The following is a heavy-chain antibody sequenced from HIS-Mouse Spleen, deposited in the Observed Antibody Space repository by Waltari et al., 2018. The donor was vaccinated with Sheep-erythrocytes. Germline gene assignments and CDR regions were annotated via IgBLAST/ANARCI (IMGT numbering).Heavy chain of an antibody. V-gene: IGHV3-21*01. CDR2: ISSSSSYI. CDR3: ARVASGATLDY. D-gene: IGHD1-26*01. CDR1: GFTFSSYS. J-gene: IGHJ4*02. Sequence: EVQLVESGGGLVKPGGSLSLYCAASGFTFSSYSMNWARQAPGKGLEWVSSISSSSSYIYYADSVKGRFTISRDNAKNSLYLQMNSLRAEDTAVYYCARVASGATLDYWGQGTLVTVSS.